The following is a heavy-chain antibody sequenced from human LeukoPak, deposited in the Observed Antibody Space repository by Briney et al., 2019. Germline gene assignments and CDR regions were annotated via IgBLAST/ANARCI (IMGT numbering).Heavy chain of an antibody. J-gene: IGHJ5*02. CDR1: GFTFSSYE. Sequence: GGSLRLSCAASGFTFSSYEMNWVRQAPEKGLEWVSYISSSGSTIYYADSVKGRFTISRDNAKNSLYLQMNSLRAEDTAVYYCARGARFGEHKGNWCDPWGQGTLVTVSS. D-gene: IGHD3-10*01. CDR3: ARGARFGEHKGNWCDP. V-gene: IGHV3-48*03. CDR2: ISSSGSTI.